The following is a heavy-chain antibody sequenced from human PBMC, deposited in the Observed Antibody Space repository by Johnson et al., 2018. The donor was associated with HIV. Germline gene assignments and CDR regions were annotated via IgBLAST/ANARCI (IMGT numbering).Heavy chain of an antibody. CDR3: AKDSTQHVEVERRDDAFDI. D-gene: IGHD1-1*01. V-gene: IGHV3-30-3*01. Sequence: QVQLVESGGGLIQPGGSLRLSCAASGFTVSSYAMHWVRQAPGKGLEWVAVISYDGSNKYYADSVKGRFTISRDNSKNTLYLQMNSLRAEDTAVYFCAKDSTQHVEVERRDDAFDIWGQGTMVTVSS. CDR2: ISYDGSNK. J-gene: IGHJ3*02. CDR1: GFTVSSYA.